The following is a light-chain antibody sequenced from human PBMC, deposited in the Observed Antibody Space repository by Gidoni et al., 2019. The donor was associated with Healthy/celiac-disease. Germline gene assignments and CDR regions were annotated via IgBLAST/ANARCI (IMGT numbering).Light chain of an antibody. Sequence: QSALTQPASVSGSPGQSITISCTGTSSDVGGYNYVSWYQQHPGKAAKLRIYDVSNRPSGVSNRFSGSKSGNTASLTISGLQAEDEAYYYCSSYTSSSTLVFGTGTKVTVL. J-gene: IGLJ1*01. V-gene: IGLV2-14*01. CDR2: DVS. CDR3: SSYTSSSTLV. CDR1: SSDVGGYNY.